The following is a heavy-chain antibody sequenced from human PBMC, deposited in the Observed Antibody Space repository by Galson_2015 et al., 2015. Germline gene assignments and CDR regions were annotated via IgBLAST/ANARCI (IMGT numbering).Heavy chain of an antibody. CDR3: AQAPTGTSRRGYFVS. CDR2: LSATGGST. CDR1: GFTFSSYA. Sequence: SLRLSCAASGFTFSSYAMSWVRQAPGTGLEWVSSLSATGGSTYYADSVEGRFTISRDKSTNTLYLQMDSLTADDTAVYYCAQAPTGTSRRGYFVSWGQGTLVTVSS. V-gene: IGHV3-23*01. J-gene: IGHJ4*02. D-gene: IGHD1-1*01.